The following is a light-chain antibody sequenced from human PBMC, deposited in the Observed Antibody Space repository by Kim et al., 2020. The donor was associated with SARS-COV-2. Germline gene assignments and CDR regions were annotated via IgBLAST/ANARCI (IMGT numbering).Light chain of an antibody. J-gene: IGKJ4*01. Sequence: LCPGERATPSGRASQSINSDLGWYQQRPGQAPRLLIWDASNRATGTPARFSGSGSGTDFTLTITSLEREDFAVYYCLQRHDWPLTFGGGTKVDIK. V-gene: IGKV3-11*01. CDR1: QSINSD. CDR2: DAS. CDR3: LQRHDWPLT.